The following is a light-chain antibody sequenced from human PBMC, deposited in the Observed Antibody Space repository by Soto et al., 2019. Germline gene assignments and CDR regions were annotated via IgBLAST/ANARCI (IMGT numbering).Light chain of an antibody. V-gene: IGLV2-23*01. CDR2: ADD. CDR1: SSDVGSYKL. Sequence: QSALTQPASVSGSPGQSITISCTGTSSDVGSYKLVSWYQQHPGKAPKLMIYADDKRPPGVSNRFSGSKSSNTASLTISGLQAEDEADYYCCSYAGTRTYVFGTGTKV. J-gene: IGLJ1*01. CDR3: CSYAGTRTYV.